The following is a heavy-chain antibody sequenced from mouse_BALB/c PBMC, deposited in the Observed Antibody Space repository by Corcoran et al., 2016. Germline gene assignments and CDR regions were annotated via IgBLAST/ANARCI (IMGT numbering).Heavy chain of an antibody. CDR3: ARYGYGGFDY. Sequence: QNLLVQYVPEVKKTGEPAKITSKAPGYTFITYCMKWLKQAPAKGLRWMGWINSYTGERTYADDFKERFDFSLETTASTAYLQINNLKNEDMATYFCARYGYGGFDYWGQGTTLTVSS. J-gene: IGHJ2*01. CDR2: INSYTGER. D-gene: IGHD2-2*01. V-gene: IGHV9-1*02. CDR1: GYTFITYC.